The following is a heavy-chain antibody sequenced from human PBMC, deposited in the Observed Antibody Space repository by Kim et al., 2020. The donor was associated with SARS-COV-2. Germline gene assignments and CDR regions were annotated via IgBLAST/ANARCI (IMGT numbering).Heavy chain of an antibody. CDR2: INEYGSEK. J-gene: IGHJ5*02. D-gene: IGHD3-10*01. CDR1: GFTFSSNW. V-gene: IGHV3-7*04. Sequence: GGSLRLSCAASGFTFSSNWMTWVRQTPEKGLEWVVCINEYGSEKYYVDSVKGRFTISRDNSKKTLLLQMDSLRAEDTALYYCARGRGVDTWGQGTLVTVSS. CDR3: ARGRGVDT.